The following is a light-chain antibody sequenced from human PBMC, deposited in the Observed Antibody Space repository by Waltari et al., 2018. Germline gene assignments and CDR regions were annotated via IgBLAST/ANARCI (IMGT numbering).Light chain of an antibody. V-gene: IGKV3-11*01. CDR2: DAS. CDR3: HQRSNWPRT. Sequence: EIVMTQSPATLSLSPGERAPLSCRASQSVSTYVTWYQQKPGQAPRLLIYDASNRATGIPARFSGSGSGTDFTLTISSLEPEDCAIYYCHQRSNWPRTFGQGTRLEI. CDR1: QSVSTY. J-gene: IGKJ5*01.